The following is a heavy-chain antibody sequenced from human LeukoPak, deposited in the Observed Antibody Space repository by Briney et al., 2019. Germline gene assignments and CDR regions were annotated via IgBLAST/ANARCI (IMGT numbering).Heavy chain of an antibody. Sequence: GGSLRLSCAASGFTFSSYWMSWVRQAPGKGLEWVANIKQDGSEKYYVDSVKGRFTISRDNAKNSLYLQMNSLRAEDTAVYYCAKAHRAVAGTYFDYWGQGTLVTVSS. D-gene: IGHD6-19*01. J-gene: IGHJ4*02. CDR1: GFTFSSYW. CDR3: AKAHRAVAGTYFDY. V-gene: IGHV3-7*03. CDR2: IKQDGSEK.